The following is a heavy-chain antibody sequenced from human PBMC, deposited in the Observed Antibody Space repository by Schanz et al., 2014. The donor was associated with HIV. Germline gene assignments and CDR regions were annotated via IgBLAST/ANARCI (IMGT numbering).Heavy chain of an antibody. CDR2: MNNDVSSR. D-gene: IGHD2-15*01. J-gene: IGHJ4*02. V-gene: IGHV3-74*02. CDR1: GFTFSSYW. Sequence: EVQLAETGGGLIQPGGSLRLSCVASGFTFSSYWMHWVRQVPGKGLLWVSRMNNDVSSRLYADSVKGRFTISRDNAKNTLYLQMNSLRDEDTAVYYCARRSSDGGYYDNWGQGTLVTVSS. CDR3: ARRSSDGGYYDN.